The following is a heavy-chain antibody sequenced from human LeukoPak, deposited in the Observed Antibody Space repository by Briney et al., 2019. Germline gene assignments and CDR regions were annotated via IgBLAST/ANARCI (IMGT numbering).Heavy chain of an antibody. CDR1: GFTFSSYS. CDR2: ISSSSSYI. CDR3: ARDLGYSYGYMLSYYYYYYMDV. J-gene: IGHJ6*03. D-gene: IGHD5-18*01. Sequence: GGSLRLSCAASGFTFSSYSMNWVRQAPGKGLEWVSSISSSSSYIYYADSVKGRFTISRDNAKNSLYLQMNSLRAEDTAVYYCARDLGYSYGYMLSYYYYYYMDVWGKGTTVTVSS. V-gene: IGHV3-21*01.